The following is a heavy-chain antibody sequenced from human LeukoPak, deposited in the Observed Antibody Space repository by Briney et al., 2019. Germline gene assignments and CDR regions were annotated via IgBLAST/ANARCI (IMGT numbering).Heavy chain of an antibody. V-gene: IGHV1-46*01. CDR1: GYTFTSYY. CDR3: ARDSTQYSSSSQIYYFDY. CDR2: INPSGGQT. J-gene: IGHJ4*02. Sequence: ASVKVSCKASGYTFTSYYMHWVRQAPGQGLEWMGIINPSGGQTSYAQKFQGRVTMTRDMSTSTVYMELSSLRSEDTAVYYCARDSTQYSSSSQIYYFDYWGQGTLVTVSS. D-gene: IGHD6-13*01.